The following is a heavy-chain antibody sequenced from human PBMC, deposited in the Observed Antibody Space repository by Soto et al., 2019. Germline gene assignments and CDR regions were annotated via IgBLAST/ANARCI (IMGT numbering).Heavy chain of an antibody. J-gene: IGHJ5*02. CDR3: ARDRVGTSSWYAGWFDP. Sequence: SGGSLRLSCAASGFTFSDHYMSWIRQAPGKGLEWIGYSSNSGSFTRYADSVKGRFSISRDNAKNSLYLQINSLRAEDTAVYYCARDRVGTSSWYAGWFDPWGQGTLVTVSS. CDR2: SSNSGSFT. CDR1: GFTFSDHY. D-gene: IGHD6-13*01. V-gene: IGHV3-11*06.